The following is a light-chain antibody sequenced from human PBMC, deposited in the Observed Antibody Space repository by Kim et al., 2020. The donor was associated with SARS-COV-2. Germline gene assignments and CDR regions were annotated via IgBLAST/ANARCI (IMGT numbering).Light chain of an antibody. CDR1: SSDVGNYKY. CDR3: SSYAGTNNYV. J-gene: IGLJ1*01. Sequence: GQSVNISCTGTSSDVGNYKYVSWYQQHPGKAPKFIIYEVNKRPSGVPDRFSGSKSGNTASLTVSGLQAEDEAHYYCSSYAGTNNYVFGTGTKVTVL. V-gene: IGLV2-8*01. CDR2: EVN.